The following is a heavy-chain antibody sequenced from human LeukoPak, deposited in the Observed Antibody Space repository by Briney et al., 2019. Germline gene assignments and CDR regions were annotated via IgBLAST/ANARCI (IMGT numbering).Heavy chain of an antibody. J-gene: IGHJ5*02. Sequence: GGSLRLSCAASGFTFSSYAMHWVRQAPGKGLEWVAVISYDGSNKYYADSVKGRFTISRDNSKNTLYLQMNSLRAEDTAVYYCARCITMVRGFNWFDPWGQGTLVTVSS. V-gene: IGHV3-30-3*01. CDR2: ISYDGSNK. CDR1: GFTFSSYA. D-gene: IGHD3-10*01. CDR3: ARCITMVRGFNWFDP.